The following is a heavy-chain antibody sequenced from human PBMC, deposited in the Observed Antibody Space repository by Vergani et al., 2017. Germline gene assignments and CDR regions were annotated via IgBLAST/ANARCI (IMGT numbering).Heavy chain of an antibody. Sequence: QVKLQESGPGLLKPPQTLSLTCTVSGESIRSGSHYWSWIRQPAGEGPEWIGHIHTGGSTDLNPSFKSRVSISVDTSKSQFSLKLNSVNVTDLAVYYCSRSRLYCTCGSCPAIWVQGTLVTVSS. CDR2: IHTGGST. J-gene: IGHJ4*02. D-gene: IGHD2-15*01. CDR1: GESIRSGSHY. CDR3: SRSRLYCTCGSCPAI. V-gene: IGHV4-61*02.